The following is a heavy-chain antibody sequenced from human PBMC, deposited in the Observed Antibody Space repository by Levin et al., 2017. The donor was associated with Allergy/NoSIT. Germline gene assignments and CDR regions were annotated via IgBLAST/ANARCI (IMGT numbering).Heavy chain of an antibody. CDR1: GFTFSSYS. CDR2: ISSSSTTT. D-gene: IGHD6-19*01. CDR3: AKNLNTDIAVAGTRPFGS. Sequence: PGGSLRLSCAASGFTFSSYSMNWVRQAPGKGLEWVSYISSSSTTTYYADSEKGRFTISRDNVKNSLYLQMNSLRAEDTAIYYCAKNLNTDIAVAGTRPFGSWGQGTLVTVSS. J-gene: IGHJ4*02. V-gene: IGHV3-48*01.